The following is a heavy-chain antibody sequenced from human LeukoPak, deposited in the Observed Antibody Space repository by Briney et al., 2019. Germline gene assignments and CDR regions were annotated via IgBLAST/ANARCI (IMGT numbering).Heavy chain of an antibody. CDR3: ARHVPPRHCSGVSCYSPNYYCYFMDV. D-gene: IGHD2-15*01. CDR2: IFHSGAT. CDR1: GGSFSGYY. Sequence: SETLSLTCAVYGGSFSGYYWGWIRQPPGKGLEWIGSIFHSGATYCNPSLRSRLTISVDTSTNQSSLKLRSVTAADTTVYYCARHVPPRHCSGVSCYSPNYYCYFMDVWGKGTTVTVSS. J-gene: IGHJ6*03. V-gene: IGHV4-34*12.